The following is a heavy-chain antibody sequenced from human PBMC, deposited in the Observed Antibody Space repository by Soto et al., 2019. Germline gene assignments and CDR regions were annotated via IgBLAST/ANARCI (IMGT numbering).Heavy chain of an antibody. CDR1: GGSISSSNW. V-gene: IGHV4-4*02. CDR2: IYHSGST. Sequence: QVQLQESGPGLVKPSGTLSLTCAVSGGSISSSNWWSWVRQPPGKGLEWIGEIYHSGSTNYNPSLKSRVTISVDKSKNPFSRKLSSVTAADTAVYDCARVRGSYYYGMDVWGQGTTVTVSS. CDR3: ARVRGSYYYGMDV. J-gene: IGHJ6*02. D-gene: IGHD1-26*01.